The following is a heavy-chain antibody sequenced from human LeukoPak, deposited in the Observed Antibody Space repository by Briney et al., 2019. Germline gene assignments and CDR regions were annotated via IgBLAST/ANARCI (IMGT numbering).Heavy chain of an antibody. D-gene: IGHD5/OR15-5a*01. J-gene: IGHJ3*02. CDR2: INSDGSST. CDR1: GFTFSSYW. Sequence: PGGTLRLSCAASGFTFSSYWMHWVRQAPGKGLVWVSRINSDGSSTTYADSVEGRFTISRDNAKNTLYLQMNSLRAEDTAVYYCARADIYEEISVDIWGQGTMVTVSS. V-gene: IGHV3-74*01. CDR3: ARADIYEEISVDI.